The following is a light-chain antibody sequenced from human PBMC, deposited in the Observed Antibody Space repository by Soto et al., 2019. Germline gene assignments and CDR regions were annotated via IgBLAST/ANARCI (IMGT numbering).Light chain of an antibody. Sequence: QSVLTQPPSVSGAPGQRVTISCTGSSSNIGAGYDVHWYQQLPGTAPKLLIYGNSKRPSGVPDRFSGSKSGTSASLAITGLQAEDEADYYCQSYDSSRRGSKVFGTGTKLTVL. CDR1: SSNIGAGYD. CDR3: QSYDSSRRGSKV. V-gene: IGLV1-40*01. CDR2: GNS. J-gene: IGLJ1*01.